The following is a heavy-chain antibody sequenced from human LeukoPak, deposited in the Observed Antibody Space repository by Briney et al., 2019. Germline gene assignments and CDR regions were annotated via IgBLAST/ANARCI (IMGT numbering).Heavy chain of an antibody. J-gene: IGHJ4*02. Sequence: ASVKVSCKAAGYTFTGYYMHWVRQAPGQGLEWIGWINPNSGGINYAQKFQGRVTMTRDTSITTAYMELSRLRSDDTAVYYCARRYFVSGSYYTDYWGQGTLVTVSS. CDR2: INPNSGGI. D-gene: IGHD3-10*01. V-gene: IGHV1-2*02. CDR1: GYTFTGYY. CDR3: ARRYFVSGSYYTDY.